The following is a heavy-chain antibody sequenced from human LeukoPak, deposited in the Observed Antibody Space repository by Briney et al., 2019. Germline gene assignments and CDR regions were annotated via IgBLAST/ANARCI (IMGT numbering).Heavy chain of an antibody. D-gene: IGHD3-10*01. Sequence: GGSLRLSCAASGFTFSSYGMHWVRQAPGKGLEWVAGIWYDGSNKYYADSVKGRFTISRDNSKNTLYLQMNSLRAEDTAVYYCARDPSYYYGSGSPLDYWGQGTLVTVSS. CDR2: IWYDGSNK. CDR3: ARDPSYYYGSGSPLDY. CDR1: GFTFSSYG. V-gene: IGHV3-33*01. J-gene: IGHJ4*02.